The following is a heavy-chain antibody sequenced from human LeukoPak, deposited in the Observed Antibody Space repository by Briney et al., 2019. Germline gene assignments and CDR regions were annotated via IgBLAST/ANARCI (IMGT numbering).Heavy chain of an antibody. CDR3: AKGGYYYDSSGSGWFDP. CDR1: GFTFSTYS. J-gene: IGHJ5*02. V-gene: IGHV3-21*04. Sequence: GGSLRLSCVASGFTFSTYSMNWVRQAPGKGLEWVSSISSSSNYIYYADSVKGRFTISRDNAKNSLYLQMNSLRAEDTAVYYCAKGGYYYDSSGSGWFDPWGQGTLVTVSS. CDR2: ISSSSNYI. D-gene: IGHD3-22*01.